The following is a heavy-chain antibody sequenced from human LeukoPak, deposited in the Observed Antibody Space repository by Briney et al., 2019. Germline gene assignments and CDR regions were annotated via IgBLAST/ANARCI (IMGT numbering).Heavy chain of an antibody. D-gene: IGHD1-20*01. Sequence: KPSETLSLTCTVSGGSISSGDYYWSWIRQPPGKGLEWIGYIYYSRSTYYNPTLKSRVTISVDTSKNQFSLKLRSVTAADTAVYYCARAGNWNDGDAFDIWGQGTMVTVSS. V-gene: IGHV4-30-4*08. CDR2: IYYSRST. CDR1: GGSISSGDYY. J-gene: IGHJ3*02. CDR3: ARAGNWNDGDAFDI.